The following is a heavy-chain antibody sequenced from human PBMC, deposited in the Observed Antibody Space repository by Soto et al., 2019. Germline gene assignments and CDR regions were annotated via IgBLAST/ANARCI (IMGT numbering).Heavy chain of an antibody. D-gene: IGHD3-10*01. Sequence: QVQLVQSGAEVKKPGASVKVSCKASVYTFTSYGISWVRQAPGQGLEWMGWISAYNGNTNYAQKLQGRVTMTTDTSTSTAYMELRSLRSDDTAVYYCARAPPVTMVRGAQPGLDYWGQGTLVTVSS. J-gene: IGHJ4*02. CDR3: ARAPPVTMVRGAQPGLDY. CDR2: ISAYNGNT. CDR1: VYTFTSYG. V-gene: IGHV1-18*01.